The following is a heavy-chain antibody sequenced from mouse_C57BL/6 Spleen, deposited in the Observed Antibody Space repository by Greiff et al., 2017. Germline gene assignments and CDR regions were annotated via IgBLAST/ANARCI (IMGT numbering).Heavy chain of an antibody. CDR2: IYPGDGDT. CDR1: GYAFSSYW. CDR3: ARGVHYYGSSYEGFDY. Sequence: QVQLQQSGAELVKPGASVKISCKASGYAFSSYWMNWVKQRPGKGLEWIGQIYPGDGDTNYNGKFKGKATLTADKSSSTAYMQLSSLTSEDSAVYFCARGVHYYGSSYEGFDYWGQGTTLTVSS. J-gene: IGHJ2*01. D-gene: IGHD1-1*01. V-gene: IGHV1-80*01.